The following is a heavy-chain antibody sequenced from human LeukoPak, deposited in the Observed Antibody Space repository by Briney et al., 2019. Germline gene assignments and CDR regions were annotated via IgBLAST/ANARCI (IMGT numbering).Heavy chain of an antibody. CDR2: IYYTGST. Sequence: SETLSLTCTVSGGSISSSSYYWGWIRQPPGKGQEWVGTIYYTGSTYYNPSLKSRVTISVDTSKNQCSLKLSSVTAADTAVYYCARRRGWYPVDYWGQGTLVTVSS. J-gene: IGHJ4*02. D-gene: IGHD6-19*01. CDR1: GGSISSSSYY. V-gene: IGHV4-39*01. CDR3: ARRRGWYPVDY.